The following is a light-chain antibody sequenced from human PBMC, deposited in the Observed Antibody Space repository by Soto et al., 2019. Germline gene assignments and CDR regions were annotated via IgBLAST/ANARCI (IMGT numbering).Light chain of an antibody. J-gene: IGKJ1*01. CDR1: QSVSSN. CDR2: GAS. CDR3: QQYNNWPRT. V-gene: IGKV3-15*01. Sequence: EIVMTQSPATLSVSPGERATLSCRASQSVSSNLAWYQQKHGQAPRLLMYGASTRATGIPARFSGSGSGTEFTLTISSLQSEDFAVYYCQQYNNWPRTFGQGTKVEIK.